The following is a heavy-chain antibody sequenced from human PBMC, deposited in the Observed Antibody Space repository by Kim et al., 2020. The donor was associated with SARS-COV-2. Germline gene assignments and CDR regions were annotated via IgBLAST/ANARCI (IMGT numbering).Heavy chain of an antibody. V-gene: IGHV4-31*03. D-gene: IGHD3-22*01. CDR3: ARGGSNNENYHDGSANYDRRGWFDP. CDR2: IYYTGST. Sequence: SETLSLTCTVSGGSIKTGGFYWSWIRQHPGEDLEWIGNIYYTGSTFYNPSLKSRVTISVDMSTNQFSLRLSSVTAADTAVYYCARGGSNNENYHDGSANYDRRGWFDPWGQGTLVTVSS. J-gene: IGHJ5*02. CDR1: GGSIKTGGFY.